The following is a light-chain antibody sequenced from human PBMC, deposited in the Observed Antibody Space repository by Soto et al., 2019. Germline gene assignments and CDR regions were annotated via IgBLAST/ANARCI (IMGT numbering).Light chain of an antibody. J-gene: IGKJ4*01. CDR2: GAS. Sequence: EIVLTQSPGTLSLSPGERATLSCRASQSVTSSSLAWYQQKPGQAPRLLIYGASSRATAIPDRFSGSGSGTDFTLTISRLEPEDFAVYYCQQYCSSPFTFGGGTKVESK. CDR1: QSVTSSS. V-gene: IGKV3-20*01. CDR3: QQYCSSPFT.